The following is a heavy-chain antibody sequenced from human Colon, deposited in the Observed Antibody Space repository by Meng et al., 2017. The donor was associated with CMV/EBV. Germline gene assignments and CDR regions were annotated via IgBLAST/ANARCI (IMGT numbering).Heavy chain of an antibody. CDR3: ARDSHTYYFDY. CDR2: MRNRDHGYTT. CDR1: GFTIKDNY. V-gene: IGHV3-72*01. Sequence: TAGFTIKDNYLDWFRQAPGKWLEWLCLMRNRDHGYTTEYAASVKGRFTISRDDSKASLYLQMSSLKTEDTATYYCARDSHTYYFDYWGQGTLVTVSS. J-gene: IGHJ4*02.